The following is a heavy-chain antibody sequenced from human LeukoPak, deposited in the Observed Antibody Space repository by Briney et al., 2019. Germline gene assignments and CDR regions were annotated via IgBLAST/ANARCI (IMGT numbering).Heavy chain of an antibody. CDR2: INPNSGGT. Sequence: ASVKVSCKASGYTFTGYYMHWVRQAPGQGLEWMGWINPNSGGTNYAQKFQGRVTMTRDTSISTAYLELSRLRSDDTAVYYCARTDYDFCSGFDYWGQGTLVTVSS. CDR3: ARTDYDFCSGFDY. V-gene: IGHV1-2*02. CDR1: GYTFTGYY. J-gene: IGHJ4*02. D-gene: IGHD3-3*01.